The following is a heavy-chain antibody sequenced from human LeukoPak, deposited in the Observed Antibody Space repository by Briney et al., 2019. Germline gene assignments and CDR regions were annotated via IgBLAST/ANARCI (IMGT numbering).Heavy chain of an antibody. V-gene: IGHV1-24*01. CDR2: FDPEDGET. CDR1: GYTFTSYD. Sequence: GASVKVSCKASGYTFTSYDINWVRQAPGKGLEWMGGFDPEDGETEYAQKFQGRVTMTEDTSTDTAYMELSSLKYEDTAVYYCAMILIGVWGQGTLVTVSS. J-gene: IGHJ1*01. CDR3: AMILIGV. D-gene: IGHD3/OR15-3a*01.